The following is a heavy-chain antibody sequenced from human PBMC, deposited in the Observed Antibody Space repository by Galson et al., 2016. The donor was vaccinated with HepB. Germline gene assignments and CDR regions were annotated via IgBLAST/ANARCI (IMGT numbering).Heavy chain of an antibody. Sequence: SLRLSCAASGFRFRDYTMNWVRQTPGRGLEWVAYISASGGSIYYADSVKGRFTISRDNANNSLSLQMNSLRSEDTAFYYCARPYTYYFGSGSYFDVLHYGMDAW. V-gene: IGHV3-48*01. D-gene: IGHD3-10*01. J-gene: IGHJ6*01. CDR3: ARPYTYYFGSGSYFDVLHYGMDA. CDR2: ISASGGSI. CDR1: GFRFRDYT.